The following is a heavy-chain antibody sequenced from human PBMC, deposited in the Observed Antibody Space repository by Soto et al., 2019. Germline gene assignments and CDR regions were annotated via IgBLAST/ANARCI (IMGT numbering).Heavy chain of an antibody. Sequence: QLQLQESGPGLVKPSETLSLTCTVSGGSISSGNYYWGWIRQPPGKGLEWIGSMYYSGNTYYNPSLKSRVTIAVDTSKSQFSLKLGSVTAADTAVYYCARQGDSGVYYFDFWGQGTLVTVSS. CDR3: ARQGDSGVYYFDF. J-gene: IGHJ4*02. CDR2: MYYSGNT. CDR1: GGSISSGNYY. V-gene: IGHV4-39*01. D-gene: IGHD3-3*01.